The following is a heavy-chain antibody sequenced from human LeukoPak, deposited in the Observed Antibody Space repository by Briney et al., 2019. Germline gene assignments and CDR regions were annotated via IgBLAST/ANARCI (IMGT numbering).Heavy chain of an antibody. CDR2: INGDGRST. CDR3: VRGATGNYYVLDY. V-gene: IGHV3-74*01. Sequence: GGSLRLSCAASGFTFSNYWIHWVRQALGKGLVWVSCINGDGRSTTYADSVKGRFTISRDNARNTLYLQMNSLRAEDTAVYYCVRGATGNYYVLDYWGQGTLVTVSS. D-gene: IGHD1-26*01. J-gene: IGHJ4*02. CDR1: GFTFSNYW.